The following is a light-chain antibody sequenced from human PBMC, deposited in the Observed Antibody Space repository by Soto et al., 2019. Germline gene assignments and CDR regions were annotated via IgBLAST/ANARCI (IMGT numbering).Light chain of an antibody. J-gene: IGLJ2*01. CDR3: SSYAGSNNFV. CDR2: EVS. V-gene: IGLV2-8*01. Sequence: QSALTQPPSASGSPGQSVTISCTGTSSDVGGYNYVSWYQHHPGKAPQLMIYEVSKPPSGDPHRFSGSKSGNTAPLTVCAPQADAAADYYCSSYAGSNNFVFGGGTKLTVL. CDR1: SSDVGGYNY.